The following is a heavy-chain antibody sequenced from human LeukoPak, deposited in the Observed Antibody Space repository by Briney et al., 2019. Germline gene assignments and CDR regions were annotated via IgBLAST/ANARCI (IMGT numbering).Heavy chain of an antibody. Sequence: GGSLRLSCAASGFTFSSFAMSWVRQAPGKGLEWVSGISGSGASTYYADSVKGRFTISRDNSQNTLYLQMNSLRAEDTAIYYCASFSIAAAGYYYYYGMDVWGQGTTVTVSS. CDR1: GFTFSSFA. J-gene: IGHJ6*02. CDR2: ISGSGAST. V-gene: IGHV3-23*01. D-gene: IGHD6-13*01. CDR3: ASFSIAAAGYYYYYGMDV.